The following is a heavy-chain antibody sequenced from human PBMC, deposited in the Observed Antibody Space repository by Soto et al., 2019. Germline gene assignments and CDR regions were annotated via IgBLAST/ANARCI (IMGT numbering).Heavy chain of an antibody. D-gene: IGHD3-9*01. V-gene: IGHV1-2*04. CDR3: ARDSHRRRLGRYFDWLPGEVYYYYGMDV. CDR1: GYTFTGYY. Sequence: QVQLVQSGAEVKKPGASVKVSCKASGYTFTGYYMHWVRQAPGQGLEWMGWINPNSGGTNYAQKFQGWVTMTRDTSISTAYMELSRLRSDDTAVYYCARDSHRRRLGRYFDWLPGEVYYYYGMDVWGQGTTVTVSS. J-gene: IGHJ6*02. CDR2: INPNSGGT.